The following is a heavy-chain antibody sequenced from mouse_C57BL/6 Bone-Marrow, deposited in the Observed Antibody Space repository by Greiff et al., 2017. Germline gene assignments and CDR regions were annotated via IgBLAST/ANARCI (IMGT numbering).Heavy chain of an antibody. V-gene: IGHV1-7*01. CDR1: GYTFTSYW. J-gene: IGHJ2*01. CDR2: INPSSGYT. Sequence: QVQLQQSGAELAKPGASVKLSCKASGYTFTSYWMHWVKQRPGQGLEWIGYINPSSGYTKYNQKFKDKATLTAYKSYSTAYMQLSSLTYEDSAVYYCARLGDSYFDYWGQGTTLTVSS. CDR3: ARLGDSYFDY.